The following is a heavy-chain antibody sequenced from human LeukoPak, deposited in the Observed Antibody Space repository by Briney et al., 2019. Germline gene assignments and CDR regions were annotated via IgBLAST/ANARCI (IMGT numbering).Heavy chain of an antibody. CDR3: ARDILTGYDFDY. CDR2: MNPNSGNT. CDR1: GGTFSSYA. J-gene: IGHJ4*02. Sequence: ASVKVSCKASGGTFSSYAISWVRQAPGQGLEWMGWMNPNSGNTGYAQKFQGRVTMTRNTSISTAYMELSSLRSEDTAVYYCARDILTGYDFDYWGQGTLVTVSS. V-gene: IGHV1-8*02. D-gene: IGHD3-9*01.